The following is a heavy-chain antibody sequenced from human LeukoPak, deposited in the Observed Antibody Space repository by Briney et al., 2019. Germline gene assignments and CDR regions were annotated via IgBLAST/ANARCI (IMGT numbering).Heavy chain of an antibody. CDR2: ISWNSGNI. CDR1: GFTFDDYA. J-gene: IGHJ4*02. Sequence: GRSLRLSCAASGFTFDDYAIHWVRQAPGKGLEWVSGISWNSGNIGYADSVKGRFTISRDNAKNSLYLQMNSLRSEDTALYYCAKVGPQRAFDYWGQGTLVTVSS. CDR3: AKVGPQRAFDY. D-gene: IGHD6-25*01. V-gene: IGHV3-9*01.